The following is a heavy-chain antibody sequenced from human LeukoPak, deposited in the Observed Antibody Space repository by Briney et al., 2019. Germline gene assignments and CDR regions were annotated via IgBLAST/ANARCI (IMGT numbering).Heavy chain of an antibody. D-gene: IGHD2-21*02. CDR3: ARISTVTERY. Sequence: GGSLSLSRAASGFTLSNYNMNRVRQAPRKGLEWVAYMSSSAAVIYYADSVRGRFTISRDNAKNSLYLQMNGLRVEDTAMYFCARISTVTERYWGQGTLVTVSS. CDR1: GFTLSNYN. V-gene: IGHV3-48*04. CDR2: MSSSAAVI. J-gene: IGHJ4*02.